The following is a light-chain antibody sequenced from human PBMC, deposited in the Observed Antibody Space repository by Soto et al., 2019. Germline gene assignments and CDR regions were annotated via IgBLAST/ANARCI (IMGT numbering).Light chain of an antibody. Sequence: EIVLTQSPGSLSLSPGQRATLSCRASQSVDTTFFAWYQKKPGQAPRLLIYGSSKRATGIPDRFSGRGSGTDFTTIISRLAPEVSAVYYCQQYMSSVTFGQGTKVEIK. J-gene: IGKJ1*01. CDR2: GSS. V-gene: IGKV3-20*01. CDR1: QSVDTTF. CDR3: QQYMSSVT.